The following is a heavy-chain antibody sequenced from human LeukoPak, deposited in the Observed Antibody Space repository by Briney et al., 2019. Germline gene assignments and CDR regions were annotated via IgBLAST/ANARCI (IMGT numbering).Heavy chain of an antibody. J-gene: IGHJ3*02. CDR2: INSDGSIT. D-gene: IGHD7-27*01. V-gene: IGHV3-74*01. CDR1: GVTLRSYW. CDR3: ARGKLGIDAFDI. Sequence: LAGGALRLSCAACGVTLRSYWRRWVRHATEKGLVWVSRINSDGSITSYADSSKGRFTISRDNAKNTLYLQMNSLRAEDTAVYYCARGKLGIDAFDIWGQGTMVTVSS.